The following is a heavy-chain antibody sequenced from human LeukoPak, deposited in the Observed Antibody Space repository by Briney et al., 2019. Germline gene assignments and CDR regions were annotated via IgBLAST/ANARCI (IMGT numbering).Heavy chain of an antibody. CDR3: ARDGGSGYYYYYGMDV. V-gene: IGHV1-3*01. CDR2: INAGNGNT. D-gene: IGHD3-10*01. CDR1: GYTFTSYA. Sequence: ASVKVSCKASGYTFTSYAMHWVRQAPGQRLEWMGWINAGNGNTKYSQKFQGRVTITRDTSASTAYIELSSLRSEDTAVYYCARDGGSGYYYYYGMDVWGKGTTVTVSS. J-gene: IGHJ6*04.